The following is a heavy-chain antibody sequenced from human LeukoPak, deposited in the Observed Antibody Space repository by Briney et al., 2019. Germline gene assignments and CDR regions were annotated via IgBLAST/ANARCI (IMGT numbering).Heavy chain of an antibody. CDR3: ARGAVAGANFDY. CDR1: GFTFDRYW. D-gene: IGHD1-26*01. J-gene: IGHJ4*02. CDR2: ITTDGSGT. Sequence: PGGSLRLSCADSGFTFDRYWMHWVRQPPGKGLAWVSHITTDGSGTSYADSVKGRFTISTDNAKKTLYLQMNSLRAEDTAVYYCARGAVAGANFDYWGLGTLVTVSS. V-gene: IGHV3-74*01.